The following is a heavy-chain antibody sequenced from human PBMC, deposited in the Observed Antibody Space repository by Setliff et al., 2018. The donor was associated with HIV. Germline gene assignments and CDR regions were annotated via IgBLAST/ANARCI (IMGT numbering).Heavy chain of an antibody. J-gene: IGHJ6*02. V-gene: IGHV1-18*01. Sequence: GASVKVSCKASGYTFTSYDISWVRQAPGQGLEWMGWTSAYNGNTNYAQKLQGRVTMTTDTSTSTAYMELRSLRSDDTAVYYCAREIGDYYDSSCYYPPTDYYYGMDVWGQGTTVTVSS. CDR2: TSAYNGNT. CDR3: AREIGDYYDSSCYYPPTDYYYGMDV. D-gene: IGHD3-22*01. CDR1: GYTFTSYD.